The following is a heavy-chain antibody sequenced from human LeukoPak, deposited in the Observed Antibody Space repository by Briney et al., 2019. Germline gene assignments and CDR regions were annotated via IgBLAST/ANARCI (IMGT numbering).Heavy chain of an antibody. Sequence: GGSLRLSCAVSGFTFRSYWMGWVRQTPGKGLEWVANITPDGSDKYYVVSVKGRFTISRDNAKNSLYLQMNSLSAEDTAVYYCAVAAAGYWGQGTLVTVSS. CDR1: GFTFRSYW. CDR2: ITPDGSDK. CDR3: AVAAAGY. V-gene: IGHV3-7*03. D-gene: IGHD6-13*01. J-gene: IGHJ4*02.